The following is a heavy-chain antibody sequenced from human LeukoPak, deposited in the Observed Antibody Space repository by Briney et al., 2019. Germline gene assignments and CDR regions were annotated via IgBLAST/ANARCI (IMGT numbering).Heavy chain of an antibody. D-gene: IGHD2-15*01. CDR2: IYFTGSS. J-gene: IGHJ3*01. CDR3: ARRRQVTSYSPYAFDV. CDR1: GGSMSGSY. Sequence: PSETLSLTCIVSGGSMSGSYWSWIRQPPGKGLEWLGNIYFTGSSKSNPSLKSRVTISLDTSKNQFSLRLASVTATDTAVYYCARRRQVTSYSPYAFDVWGQGTMVTVSS. V-gene: IGHV4-59*08.